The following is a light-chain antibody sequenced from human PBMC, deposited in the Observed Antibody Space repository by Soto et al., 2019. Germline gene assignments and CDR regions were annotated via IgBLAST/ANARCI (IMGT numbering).Light chain of an antibody. CDR3: QQYDSYPFS. CDR2: AAS. CDR1: QGISSY. J-gene: IGKJ3*01. Sequence: AIRMTQSPSPFSASTGDRVPITCRASQGISSYLAWYQPKPGKAHKLLIYAASTLQIGVPSRYSGSGSGTDFTLPISCLQSEDVATYYCQQYDSYPFSFGPGTKVDFK. V-gene: IGKV1-8*01.